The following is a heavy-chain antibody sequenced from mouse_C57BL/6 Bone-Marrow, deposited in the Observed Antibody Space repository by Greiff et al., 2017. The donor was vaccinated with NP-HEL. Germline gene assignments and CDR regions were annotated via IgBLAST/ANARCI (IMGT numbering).Heavy chain of an antibody. Sequence: EVQLQQSGPELVKPGASVKIPCKASGYTFTDYNMDWVKQSHGKSLEWIGDINPNNGGTIYNQKFKGKATLTVDKSSSTAYMERRSLTSEDTAVYYCAREIVYYGSSGYFDYWGQGTTLTVSS. CDR1: GYTFTDYN. V-gene: IGHV1-18*01. CDR2: INPNNGGT. CDR3: AREIVYYGSSGYFDY. D-gene: IGHD1-1*01. J-gene: IGHJ2*01.